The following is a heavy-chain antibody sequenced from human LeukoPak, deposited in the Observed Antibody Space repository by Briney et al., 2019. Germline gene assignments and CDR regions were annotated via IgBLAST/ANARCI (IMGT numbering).Heavy chain of an antibody. V-gene: IGHV3-23*01. CDR3: ARDRVRGSAYYYGMDV. J-gene: IGHJ6*02. D-gene: IGHD1-26*01. Sequence: QAGGSLRLSCAASGFTFSSYAMSWVRQAPGKGLEWVSTISGSGGTTYYADSVKGRFTISRDNAKNTLYLQMNSLRAEDTAVYYCARDRVRGSAYYYGMDVWGQGTTVTVSS. CDR2: ISGSGGTT. CDR1: GFTFSSYA.